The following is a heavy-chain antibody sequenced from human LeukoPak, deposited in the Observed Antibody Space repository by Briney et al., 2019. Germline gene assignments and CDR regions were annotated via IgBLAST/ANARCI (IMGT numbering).Heavy chain of an antibody. CDR2: FDPEDGET. CDR3: AREGGLYSSSPWYFDL. D-gene: IGHD6-13*01. CDR1: GYTLTELS. V-gene: IGHV1-24*01. J-gene: IGHJ2*01. Sequence: ASVKVSCKVSGYTLTELSMHWVRQAPGKGLEWMGGFDPEDGETIYAQKFQGRVTMTEDTSTDTAYMELSSLRSEDTAVYYCAREGGLYSSSPWYFDLWGRGTLVTVSS.